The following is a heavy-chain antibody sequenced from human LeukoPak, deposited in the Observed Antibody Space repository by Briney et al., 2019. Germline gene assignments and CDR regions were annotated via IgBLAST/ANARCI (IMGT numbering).Heavy chain of an antibody. CDR2: ISSDGTNK. D-gene: IGHD6-13*01. J-gene: IGHJ4*02. Sequence: PGGSLRLSCAASGFTFSSYGMHWVRQAPGKGLEWVAVISSDGTNKYYADSVKGRFTISRDTSKNTLYLQMNSLRPEDTAVYYCARLSSSWAHVDFWGQGTLVTVSS. V-gene: IGHV3-30*19. CDR1: GFTFSSYG. CDR3: ARLSSSWAHVDF.